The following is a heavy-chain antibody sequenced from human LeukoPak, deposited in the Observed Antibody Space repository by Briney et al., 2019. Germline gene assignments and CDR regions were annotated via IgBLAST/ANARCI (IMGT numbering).Heavy chain of an antibody. D-gene: IGHD6-13*01. Sequence: GGSLRLSCAASEFSFSSHGMSWVRQAPGKGLEWVSGISGSGSSTYYADSVKGRFTISRDNSKNTLYLQMNSLRAEDTAVYYCAKDSKQLDFDYWGQGTLVTVSS. CDR3: AKDSKQLDFDY. CDR2: ISGSGSST. J-gene: IGHJ4*02. CDR1: EFSFSSHG. V-gene: IGHV3-23*01.